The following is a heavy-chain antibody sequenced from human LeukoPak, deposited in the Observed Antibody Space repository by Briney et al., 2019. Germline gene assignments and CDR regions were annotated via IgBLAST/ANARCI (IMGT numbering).Heavy chain of an antibody. D-gene: IGHD3-3*01. CDR2: INPSGGST. CDR1: GYTFTSYY. V-gene: IGHV1-46*01. Sequence: GASVKVSCKASGYTFTSYYMHWVRQAPGQGLEWMGIINPSGGSTSYAQKFQGRVTMTRNTSISTAYMELSSLRSEDTAVYYCARAPTYYDFWSGYYTLANYYYYYGMDVWGQGTTVTVSS. CDR3: ARAPTYYDFWSGYYTLANYYYYYGMDV. J-gene: IGHJ6*02.